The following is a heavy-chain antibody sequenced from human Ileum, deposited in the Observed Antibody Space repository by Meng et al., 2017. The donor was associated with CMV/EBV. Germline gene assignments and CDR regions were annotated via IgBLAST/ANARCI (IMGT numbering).Heavy chain of an antibody. Sequence: SYALSWVRQAPGQGLEWMGGIIPIFGTANYAQKFQGRVTTTTDESTSTAYMELSSLRSEDTAVYYCAVDCSSTSCYSKYYYYGMDVWGQGTTVTVSS. J-gene: IGHJ6*02. CDR2: IIPIFGTA. CDR1: SYA. CDR3: AVDCSSTSCYSKYYYYGMDV. D-gene: IGHD2-2*01. V-gene: IGHV1-69*05.